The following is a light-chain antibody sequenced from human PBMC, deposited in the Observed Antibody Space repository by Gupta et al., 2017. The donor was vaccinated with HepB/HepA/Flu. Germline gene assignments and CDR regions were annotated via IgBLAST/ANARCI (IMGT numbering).Light chain of an antibody. V-gene: IGKV3-15*01. Sequence: RATLSCRASQSVSSNLAWYQQKPGQAPRLLIYGASTRATGIPARFSGSGSGTEFTLTISSLQSEDFAVYYCQQYNSWPPAYTFGQGTKLEIK. CDR2: GAS. CDR1: QSVSSN. CDR3: QQYNSWPPAYT. J-gene: IGKJ2*01.